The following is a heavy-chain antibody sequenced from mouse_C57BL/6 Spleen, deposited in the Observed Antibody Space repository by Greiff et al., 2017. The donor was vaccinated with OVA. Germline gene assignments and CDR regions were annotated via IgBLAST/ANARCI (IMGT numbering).Heavy chain of an antibody. D-gene: IGHD2-4*01. V-gene: IGHV5-17*01. CDR2: ISSGSSTI. CDR1: GFTFSDYG. J-gene: IGHJ4*01. CDR3: ARDDYYYAMDY. Sequence: EVNVVESGGGLVKPGGSLKLSCAASGFTFSDYGMHWVRQAPEKGLEWVAYISSGSSTIYYADTVKGRFTISRDNAKNTLFLQMTSLRSEDTAMYYCARDDYYYAMDYWGQGTSVTVSS.